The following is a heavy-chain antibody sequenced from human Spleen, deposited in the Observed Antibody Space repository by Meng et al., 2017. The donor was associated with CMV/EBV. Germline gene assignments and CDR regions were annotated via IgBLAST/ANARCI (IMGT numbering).Heavy chain of an antibody. J-gene: IGHJ4*02. Sequence: ETLSLTCAASGFTFSSYAMRWVRQAPGKGLEWVSAISGSGDSTNYADSVKGRFTISRDNSNNTLYVQMNSLRAEDTALYYCAKASGYNSGWHDYWGQGTLVTVSS. D-gene: IGHD6-19*01. CDR2: ISGSGDST. CDR3: AKASGYNSGWHDY. V-gene: IGHV3-23*01. CDR1: GFTFSSYA.